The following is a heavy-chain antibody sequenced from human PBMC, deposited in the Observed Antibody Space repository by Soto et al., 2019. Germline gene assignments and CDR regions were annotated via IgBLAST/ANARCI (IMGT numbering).Heavy chain of an antibody. V-gene: IGHV1-3*01. CDR3: ARALFRIQLWSTPGY. J-gene: IGHJ4*02. Sequence: ASVKVSCKASGYTFTSYAMHWVRQAPGQRLEWMGWINAGNGNTKYSQKFQGRVTITRDTSASTAYMELSRLRSEDTAVYYCARALFRIQLWSTPGYWGQGTMVTVSS. CDR1: GYTFTSYA. D-gene: IGHD5-18*01. CDR2: INAGNGNT.